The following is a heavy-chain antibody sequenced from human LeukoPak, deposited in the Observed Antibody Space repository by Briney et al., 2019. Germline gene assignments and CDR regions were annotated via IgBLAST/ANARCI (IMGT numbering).Heavy chain of an antibody. D-gene: IGHD3-22*01. CDR1: GGSISSDY. CDR2: IYTSGST. CDR3: ARDRSTYYYDAFDV. J-gene: IGHJ3*01. Sequence: PSETLSLTCTVSGGSISSDYWSWIRQPDGKGLEWIGRIYTSGSTNYNPSLKSRVTMSVDTSKNQFSLKLSSVTAADTAVYFCARDRSTYYYDAFDVWGQGTMVTVSS. V-gene: IGHV4-4*07.